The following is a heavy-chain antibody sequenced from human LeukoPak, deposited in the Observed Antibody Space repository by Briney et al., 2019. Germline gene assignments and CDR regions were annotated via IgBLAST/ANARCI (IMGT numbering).Heavy chain of an antibody. CDR3: ARDYDFWSGYYYYYYYGMDV. J-gene: IGHJ6*02. CDR1: GYTFTSYA. V-gene: IGHV1-3*01. CDR2: INAGNGNT. Sequence: ASVKVSCTASGYTFTSYAMHWVRQAPGQRLEWMGWINAGNGNTKYSQKFQGRVTITRDTSASTAYMELSSLRSEDTAVYYCARDYDFWSGYYYYYYYGMDVWGQGTTVTVSS. D-gene: IGHD3-3*01.